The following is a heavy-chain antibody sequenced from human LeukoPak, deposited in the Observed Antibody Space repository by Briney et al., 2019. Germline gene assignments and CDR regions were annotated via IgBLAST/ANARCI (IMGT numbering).Heavy chain of an antibody. CDR1: GYTFTNYA. V-gene: IGHV1-3*01. D-gene: IGHD2-2*01. Sequence: WASVKVFCKASGYTFTNYAMHWVRQAPGQRLEWMGWINADNGNTKYSQKFQGRVTITRDTSASTAYMEMSRLRSDDTAVYYCARANFLYCSSTTCLFDYWGQGTLVTVSS. J-gene: IGHJ4*02. CDR3: ARANFLYCSSTTCLFDY. CDR2: INADNGNT.